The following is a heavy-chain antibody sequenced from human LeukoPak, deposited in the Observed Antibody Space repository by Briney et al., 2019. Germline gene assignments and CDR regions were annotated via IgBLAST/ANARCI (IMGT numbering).Heavy chain of an antibody. V-gene: IGHV3-23*01. Sequence: GGSLRLSCAASGFTFSSYAMSWVRQAPGKGLEWVSTISGSGGSTYYADSVEGRFTISRDNSENTLYLQMNSLRAEDTALYYCAKHFTRDSYGYDYWGQGTLVTVSS. D-gene: IGHD5-18*01. CDR2: ISGSGGST. J-gene: IGHJ4*02. CDR3: AKHFTRDSYGYDY. CDR1: GFTFSSYA.